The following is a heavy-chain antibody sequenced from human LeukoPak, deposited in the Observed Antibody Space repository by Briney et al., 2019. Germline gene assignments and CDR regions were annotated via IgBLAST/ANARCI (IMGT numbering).Heavy chain of an antibody. CDR3: ARLGTAQYGMDV. V-gene: IGHV5-51*01. Sequence: GESLKISCKGSGYSFISYWIGWVRQMPGKGLEWMGIIYPGDSETRYSPSFKGQVTMSADKSIRTAYLQWSSLKASDSAMYYCARLGTAQYGMDVWGQGTTVIVSS. D-gene: IGHD1/OR15-1a*01. CDR1: GYSFISYW. CDR2: IYPGDSET. J-gene: IGHJ6*02.